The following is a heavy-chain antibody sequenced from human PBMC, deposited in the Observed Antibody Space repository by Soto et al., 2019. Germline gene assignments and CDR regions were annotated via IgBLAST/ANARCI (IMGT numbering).Heavy chain of an antibody. Sequence: QVRLVESGGGLVRPGRSLRLSCAASGFDFSSYGMHWVRQTPGKGLEWVAVLGFDGGGRYYADSVKGRFTISRDNSKKMLYLQMDSLRAGDTALYYCAREPVGPDYAMDVWGQGTTVTVSS. D-gene: IGHD1-26*01. V-gene: IGHV3-33*08. J-gene: IGHJ6*02. CDR1: GFDFSSYG. CDR3: AREPVGPDYAMDV. CDR2: LGFDGGGR.